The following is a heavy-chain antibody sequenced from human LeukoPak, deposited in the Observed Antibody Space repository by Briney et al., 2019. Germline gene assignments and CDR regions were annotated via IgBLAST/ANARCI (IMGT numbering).Heavy chain of an antibody. J-gene: IGHJ4*02. Sequence: QPGGSLRLSCAASGFTVSSNYMSWVRQAPGKGLEWVSIIYSGGSTYYADSVKDRFTISRDNSKNTLYLQMNSLRVEDTAVYYCARDRGNYFDDWGQGTLVTVSS. CDR3: ARDRGNYFDD. D-gene: IGHD1-14*01. V-gene: IGHV3-66*01. CDR1: GFTVSSNY. CDR2: IYSGGST.